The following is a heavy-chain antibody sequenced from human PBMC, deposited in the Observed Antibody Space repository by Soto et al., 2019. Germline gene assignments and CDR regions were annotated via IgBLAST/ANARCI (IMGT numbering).Heavy chain of an antibody. CDR3: ARDYYRFNSGYGFSMDV. CDR1: GFTFSSYA. CDR2: ISYDGSNK. Sequence: QVQLVESGGGVVQPGRSLRLSCAASGFTFSSYAMHWVRQAPGKGLEWVAVISYDGSNKYYADSVKGRFTIFRDNSKNTLYLQMNSLRAEDTAVYYCARDYYRFNSGYGFSMDVW. J-gene: IGHJ6*01. V-gene: IGHV3-30-3*01. D-gene: IGHD5-12*01.